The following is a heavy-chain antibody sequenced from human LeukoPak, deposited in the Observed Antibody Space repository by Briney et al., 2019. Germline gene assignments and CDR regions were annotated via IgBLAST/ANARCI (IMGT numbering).Heavy chain of an antibody. V-gene: IGHV3-74*01. J-gene: IGHJ4*02. Sequence: GGSLRLSCAASGFTFSSDWMHWVRQAPGKGLVWVSRINGDGTSTNYADSVKGRFTISSDNAKNTLYLQMNSLRAEDTAVYYCARMQISVVTGYCDFGGQGTLVTVSS. CDR2: INGDGTST. D-gene: IGHD3-9*01. CDR1: GFTFSSDW. CDR3: ARMQISVVTGYCDF.